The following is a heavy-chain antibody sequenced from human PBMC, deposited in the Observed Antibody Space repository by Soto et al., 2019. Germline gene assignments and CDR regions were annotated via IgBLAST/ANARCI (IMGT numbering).Heavy chain of an antibody. J-gene: IGHJ5*02. Sequence: SETLSLTCHVSGGSLYSSNWWTWVRQTPGKGLEWIGEIHHSGSTNYNPSLKSRVTISADKSKNQFFLNLASVTAADTAMYHSTRSGGGGSGVFMIEWLDPWGQGTQVTVSS. CDR1: GGSLYSSNW. D-gene: IGHD3-3*01. V-gene: IGHV4-4*02. CDR2: IHHSGST. CDR3: TRSGGGGSGVFMIEWLDP.